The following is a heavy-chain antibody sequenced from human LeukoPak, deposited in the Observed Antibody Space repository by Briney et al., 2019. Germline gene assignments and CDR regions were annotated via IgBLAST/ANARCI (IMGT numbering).Heavy chain of an antibody. V-gene: IGHV4-39*01. CDR3: ARRRIVVVAATPGHNWFDP. J-gene: IGHJ5*02. Sequence: KPSETLSLTCTVSGGSISSSSYYWGWIRQPPGKGLEWIGSIYYSGSTYYNPSLKRRVTISVDTSKNQFSLKLSSVTAADTAVYYCARRRIVVVAATPGHNWFDPWGQGTLVTVSS. CDR2: IYYSGST. CDR1: GGSISSSSYY. D-gene: IGHD2-15*01.